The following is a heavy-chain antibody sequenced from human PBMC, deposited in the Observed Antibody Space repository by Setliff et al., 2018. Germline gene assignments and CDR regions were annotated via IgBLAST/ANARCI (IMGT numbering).Heavy chain of an antibody. CDR2: INQDGSEK. CDR3: ARVWFGNMDV. D-gene: IGHD3-10*01. V-gene: IGHV3-7*03. CDR1: EFTFSNYW. Sequence: PGGSLRLSCAASEFTFSNYWMSWVRQAPGKGLEWVANINQDGSEKYYVDSVKGRFTISRDNARNSLYLQMNSLRAEDTAVYYCARVWFGNMDVWGKGTTVTV. J-gene: IGHJ6*03.